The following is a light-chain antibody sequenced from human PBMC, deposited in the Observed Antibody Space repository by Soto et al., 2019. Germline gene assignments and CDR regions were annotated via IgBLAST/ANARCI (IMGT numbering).Light chain of an antibody. V-gene: IGKV3-20*01. Sequence: EIVLTQSPGTLSLSPGERATLSCRASQSVSSSHLAWYQQKPGQAPRLLIYDASSRATGIPDRFSGSGSGTDFTLTISRLEPEDFAVYYCQQYGSSTWTFGQGTKVEIK. CDR3: QQYGSSTWT. CDR1: QSVSSSH. CDR2: DAS. J-gene: IGKJ1*01.